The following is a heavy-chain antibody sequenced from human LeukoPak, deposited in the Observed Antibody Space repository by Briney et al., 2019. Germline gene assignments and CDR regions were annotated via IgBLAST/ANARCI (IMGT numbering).Heavy chain of an antibody. CDR3: ARGRWLRLVDY. D-gene: IGHD5-12*01. J-gene: IGHJ4*02. Sequence: GGSLRLSCAASGFTFSSYEMNWVRQAPGKGLEWVSYISSSGSTIYYADSVKGRFTIPRDNAKNSLYLQMNSLRAEDTAVYYCARGRWLRLVDYWGQGTLVTVSS. CDR1: GFTFSSYE. V-gene: IGHV3-48*03. CDR2: ISSSGSTI.